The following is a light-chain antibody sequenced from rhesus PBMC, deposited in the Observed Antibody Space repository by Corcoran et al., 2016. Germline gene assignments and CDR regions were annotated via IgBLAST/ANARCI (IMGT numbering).Light chain of an antibody. CDR3: QQSSNLWT. V-gene: IGKV3-24*04. CDR1: QSVGSY. Sequence: ETVVTQSPATLSLSPGERATLSCRASQSVGSYLAWSQQKPGQAPRLLSYGASSRATGIPARFSGSGAGTDFTLTISSLEPEDVGVYYCQQSSNLWTFGQGTKVEIK. CDR2: GAS. J-gene: IGKJ1*01.